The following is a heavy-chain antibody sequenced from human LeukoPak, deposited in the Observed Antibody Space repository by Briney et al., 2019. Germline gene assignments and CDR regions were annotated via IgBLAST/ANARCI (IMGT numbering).Heavy chain of an antibody. CDR3: ARDGGYSYSSPADY. CDR1: GFTFSTYS. V-gene: IGHV3-20*04. J-gene: IGHJ4*02. Sequence: GSLPLSCAASGFTFSTYSMNWVRQAPGKGLEWVSGINWNGGSTGYADSLKGRLTISRDNAKNSLYLQMNSLRAEDTALYYCARDGGYSYSSPADYWGQGTLVTVSS. D-gene: IGHD5-18*01. CDR2: INWNGGST.